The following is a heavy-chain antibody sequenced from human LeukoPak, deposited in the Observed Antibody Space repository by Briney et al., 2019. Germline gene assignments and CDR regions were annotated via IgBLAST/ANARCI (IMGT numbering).Heavy chain of an antibody. CDR2: IYYSGST. D-gene: IGHD6-19*01. CDR3: ARGGSGWFPTDY. Sequence: SETLSLTCTVSGGSISSSSYYSGWIRQPPGKGLEWIGSIYYSGSTYYNPSLKSRVTISVDTSKNQFSLKLSSVTAADTAVYYCARGGSGWFPTDYWGQGTLVTVSS. J-gene: IGHJ4*02. CDR1: GGSISSSSYY. V-gene: IGHV4-39*07.